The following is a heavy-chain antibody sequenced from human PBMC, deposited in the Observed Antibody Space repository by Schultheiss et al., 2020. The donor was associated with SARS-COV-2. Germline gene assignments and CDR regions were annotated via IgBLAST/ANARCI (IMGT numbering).Heavy chain of an antibody. CDR3: VRDRSWWTPYNCFDL. CDR1: GFTLSSYE. D-gene: IGHD2-15*01. CDR2: IRSSGRDI. V-gene: IGHV3-21*01. Sequence: GGSLRLSCAASGFTLSSYEMNWVRQAPGKGLEFVASIRSSGRDIYYADSMQGRFTVSRDNANNSLYLQMHSLRAEDTAVYYCVRDRSWWTPYNCFDLWGRGTLVTVSS. J-gene: IGHJ5*02.